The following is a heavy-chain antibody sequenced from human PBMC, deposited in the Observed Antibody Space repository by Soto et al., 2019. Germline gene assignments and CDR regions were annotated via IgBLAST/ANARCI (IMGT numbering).Heavy chain of an antibody. Sequence: VQLVQSGTEVKEPGASVRVSCKASGYTFTAHSLHWARQAPGQGLEWMGWIIVSHDWPRYAPQFQGRLTFETDTFGTTSYMHLTRLTPDDTAVYFCAREPEDGVPGDYWGQGTPVVVSS. CDR3: AREPEDGVPGDY. V-gene: IGHV1-3*01. J-gene: IGHJ4*02. D-gene: IGHD2-8*01. CDR1: GYTFTAHS. CDR2: IIVSHDWP.